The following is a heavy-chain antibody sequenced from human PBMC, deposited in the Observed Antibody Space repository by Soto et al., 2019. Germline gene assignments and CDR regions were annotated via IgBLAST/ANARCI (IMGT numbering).Heavy chain of an antibody. CDR2: ISGGGDAT. Sequence: EVQLLESGGGLVQPGGSLRLSCAASGFTFISHAMNWVRHAPGKGLQWASAISGGGDATFYADSVQGRFTISRDNSRNTVTLQMNSLGADDTAVYYCARKVPGSTTRPDYWYFDLWGRGTLVTVSS. D-gene: IGHD3-10*01. V-gene: IGHV3-23*01. CDR3: ARKVPGSTTRPDYWYFDL. J-gene: IGHJ2*01. CDR1: GFTFISHA.